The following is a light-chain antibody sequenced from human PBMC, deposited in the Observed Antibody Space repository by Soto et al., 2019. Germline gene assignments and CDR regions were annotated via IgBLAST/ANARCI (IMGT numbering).Light chain of an antibody. Sequence: EIVLTQSPATLSLSPGNRVTLSCRASQSVWRSLAWYQQKPGQAPRLLIYGSSNRATGIPARFSGSGSGTDFTLTITRLEPEDFAVYYCQQSSHWPPVFGGGTKVEIK. V-gene: IGKV3-11*01. CDR2: GSS. CDR3: QQSSHWPPV. CDR1: QSVWRS. J-gene: IGKJ4*01.